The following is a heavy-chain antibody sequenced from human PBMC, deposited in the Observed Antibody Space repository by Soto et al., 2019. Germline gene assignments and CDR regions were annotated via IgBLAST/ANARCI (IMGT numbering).Heavy chain of an antibody. Sequence: QITLKESGPTPVKPTQPLTLTCTFSGFSLSTSGVGVGWIRQPPGKALECLALIYWDDDKRYSPSLKSRLTITKDTSKNQVVLTMTNMDPVDTATYYCAHSVTRVRGVIYYFDYWGQGTLVTVSS. V-gene: IGHV2-5*02. D-gene: IGHD3-10*01. CDR3: AHSVTRVRGVIYYFDY. CDR1: GFSLSTSGVG. CDR2: IYWDDDK. J-gene: IGHJ4*02.